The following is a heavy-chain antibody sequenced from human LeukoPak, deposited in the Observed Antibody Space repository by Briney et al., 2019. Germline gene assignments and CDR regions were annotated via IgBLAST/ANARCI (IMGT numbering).Heavy chain of an antibody. J-gene: IGHJ4*02. V-gene: IGHV4-34*01. CDR2: INHSGST. D-gene: IGHD3-3*01. Sequence: SETLSLTCAVYGGSFSGYYWSWIRQPPGKGLEWIGEINHSGSTNYNPSLKSRVTISVDTSKNQFSLKLSSVTAADTAVYYCARRTLDDFWAQTHGSFDYWGQGTLVTVSS. CDR3: ARRTLDDFWAQTHGSFDY. CDR1: GGSFSGYY.